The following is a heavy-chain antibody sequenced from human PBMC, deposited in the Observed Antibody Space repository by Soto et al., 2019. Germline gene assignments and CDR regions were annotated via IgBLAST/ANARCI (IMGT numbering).Heavy chain of an antibody. V-gene: IGHV3-15*07. CDR1: GFPFSNAW. Sequence: GGSLRLSCAAPGFPFSNAWVKWVRPASGKGAEGGGRIKNKNDGGTTDYAAPVKGRFTISRDDSKNTLYLQMNSLKTEDTAVYYCTTDTSLDDYSNYEDKRFEFGPDYYYGMDVWGQGTTVTVSS. J-gene: IGHJ6*02. D-gene: IGHD4-4*01. CDR3: TTDTSLDDYSNYEDKRFEFGPDYYYGMDV. CDR2: IKNKNDGGTT.